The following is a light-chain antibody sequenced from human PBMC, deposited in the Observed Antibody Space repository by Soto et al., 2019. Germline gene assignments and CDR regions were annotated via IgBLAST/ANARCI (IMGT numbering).Light chain of an antibody. J-gene: IGKJ1*01. CDR2: ATS. V-gene: IGKV1-39*01. CDR1: QNINND. Sequence: DIQMTQSPSSLSASVGDRVSITCRTSQNINNDLNWYQQKPGKAPNLLIYATSTLQSGVPSRFSGSRSGTDFIPTIRSLQPEDFATYYCQQSLNSPRTFGQGTKVDIK. CDR3: QQSLNSPRT.